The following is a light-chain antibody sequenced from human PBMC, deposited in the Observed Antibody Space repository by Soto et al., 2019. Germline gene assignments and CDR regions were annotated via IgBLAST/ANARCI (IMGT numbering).Light chain of an antibody. J-gene: IGLJ3*02. CDR3: CSYAGSYTLV. CDR1: SSDVGAYNY. Sequence: QSALTQPRSVSGSPGQSVTISCTGTSSDVGAYNYVSWYQQHPGKVPKLVIYDVSRRPSGVPDRFSGSKSGNTASLTISGLQADDEADYYCCSYAGSYTLVFGGGTKVTVL. CDR2: DVS. V-gene: IGLV2-11*01.